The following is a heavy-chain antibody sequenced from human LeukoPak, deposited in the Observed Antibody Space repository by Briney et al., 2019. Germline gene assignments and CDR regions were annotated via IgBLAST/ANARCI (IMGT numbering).Heavy chain of an antibody. Sequence: ASVKVSCKASGYTFTSYSMHWVRQAPGHGLEWVGIINPSGGSTSYAQKFQGRVTMTRDTSTSTVYMELSSLRSEDTAVYYCAREDSSGWYVFDYWGQGTLVTVSS. CDR1: GYTFTSYS. V-gene: IGHV1-46*01. D-gene: IGHD6-19*01. J-gene: IGHJ4*02. CDR3: AREDSSGWYVFDY. CDR2: INPSGGST.